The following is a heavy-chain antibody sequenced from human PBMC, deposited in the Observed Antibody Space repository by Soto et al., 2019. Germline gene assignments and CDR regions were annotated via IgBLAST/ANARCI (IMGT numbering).Heavy chain of an antibody. CDR1: GYTFTSYG. CDR2: ISAYNGNT. V-gene: IGHV1-18*01. D-gene: IGHD3-10*01. J-gene: IGHJ6*03. CDR3: ARDTRGSGSYYMYYYYYMDV. Sequence: ASVKVSCKASGYTFTSYGISWVRQAPGQGLEWMGWISAYNGNTNYAQKLQGRVTMTTDTSTSTAYMELRSLRSDDTAVYYCARDTRGSGSYYMYYYYYMDVWGKGTTVTVSS.